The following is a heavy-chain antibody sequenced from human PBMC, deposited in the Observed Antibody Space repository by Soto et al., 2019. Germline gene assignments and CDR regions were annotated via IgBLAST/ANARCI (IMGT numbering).Heavy chain of an antibody. CDR3: SRDCRTER. J-gene: IGHJ4*02. CDR2: ITGDRHEA. CDR1: GYTFDRYA. V-gene: IGHV1-18*01. D-gene: IGHD1-1*01. Sequence: QVQLVQSGDEVKKPGASVTVSSKASGYTFDRYAMSWLRQAPGQGLDWMGWITGDRHEATYAGKFKGRVSLTRDRSTTTAYMELRSLRYDDPAVYYCSRDCRTERGGQGTMVTVSS.